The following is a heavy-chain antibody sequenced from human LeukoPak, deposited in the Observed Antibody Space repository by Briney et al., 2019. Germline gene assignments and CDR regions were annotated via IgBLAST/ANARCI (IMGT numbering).Heavy chain of an antibody. CDR3: ARNDRVVAALPNNWFDP. CDR1: GYTFTDYY. Sequence: GASVKVSCKASGYTFTDYYMNWVRQAPGQGLEWMGRINPNSGGTNYAQNFQGRVTMTGDTSINTAYMELSRLTSDDTAVYYCARNDRVVAALPNNWFDPWGQGTLVTVSS. V-gene: IGHV1-2*02. J-gene: IGHJ5*02. D-gene: IGHD2-15*01. CDR2: INPNSGGT.